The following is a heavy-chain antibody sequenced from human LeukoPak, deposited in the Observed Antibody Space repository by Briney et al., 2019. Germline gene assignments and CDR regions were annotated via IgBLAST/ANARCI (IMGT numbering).Heavy chain of an antibody. CDR1: GGAISSYY. D-gene: IGHD3-22*01. CDR3: ARDGLFDSSGYYMDS. V-gene: IGHV4-59*01. Sequence: PSETLSLTCTVSGGAISSYYWSWIRQPPGKGLEWIGYIYYSGGTKYNPSLMSRVTISVDRAQSQFSLSLTSVTAAATAVYYCARDGLFDSSGYYMDSWGQGTLVIVSS. CDR2: IYYSGGT. J-gene: IGHJ4*02.